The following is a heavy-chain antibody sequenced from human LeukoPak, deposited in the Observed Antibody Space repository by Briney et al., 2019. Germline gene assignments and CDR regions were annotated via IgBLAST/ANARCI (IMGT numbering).Heavy chain of an antibody. V-gene: IGHV3-69-1*01. D-gene: IGHD2-21*01. CDR2: MSSSSYI. CDR1: GFTFSNYD. J-gene: IGHJ4*02. Sequence: GGSLRLSCAASGFTFSNYDMNWVRQAPGKGLEWVSSMSSSSYIYYADSVKGRFTISRDNAKNSLYLQMNSLRAEDTAVYYCATGIVVVIASRDYWGQGTLVTVSS. CDR3: ATGIVVVIASRDY.